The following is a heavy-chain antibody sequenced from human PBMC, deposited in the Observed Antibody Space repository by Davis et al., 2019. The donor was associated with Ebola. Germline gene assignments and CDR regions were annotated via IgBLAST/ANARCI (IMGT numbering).Heavy chain of an antibody. J-gene: IGHJ4*02. CDR2: IRSKAYGGKP. Sequence: GSLRLSCRVSGFTLGDYALNWVRQAPGKGLEWVGFIRSKAYGGKPAYAASVKGRFTISRDDSKSIAYLQMDSLKIEDTAVYYCSRDDYPVWGQGTLVTVSS. D-gene: IGHD4-11*01. CDR1: GFTLGDYA. CDR3: SRDDYPV. V-gene: IGHV3-49*04.